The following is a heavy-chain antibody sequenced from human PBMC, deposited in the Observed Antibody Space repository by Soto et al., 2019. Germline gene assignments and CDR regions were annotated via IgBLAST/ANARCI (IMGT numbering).Heavy chain of an antibody. Sequence: QITLKESGPTLVKPTQTLTLTCTFSGFSLSTSGVGVGWIRQPPGKALEWLALIYWNDDKRYSPSLKSRLTIIKDTSKNQVVLTMTNMDPVDTATYYCAHRHPSMIAVAWGQGTLVTVSS. CDR1: GFSLSTSGVG. V-gene: IGHV2-5*01. D-gene: IGHD3-22*01. CDR3: AHRHPSMIAVA. CDR2: IYWNDDK. J-gene: IGHJ4*02.